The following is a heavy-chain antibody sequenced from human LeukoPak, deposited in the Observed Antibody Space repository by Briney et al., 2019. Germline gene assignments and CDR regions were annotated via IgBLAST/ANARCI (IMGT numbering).Heavy chain of an antibody. D-gene: IGHD3-22*01. J-gene: IGHJ4*02. CDR3: AREGPKGSSGYFDY. Sequence: SETLSLTCTVSGGSISSHYWSWIRQPPGKGLEWIGYIYYSGSTNYNPSLKSRVTISVDTSKNQFSLKLSSVTAADTAVYYWAREGPKGSSGYFDYWGQGTLVTVSS. CDR1: GGSISSHY. V-gene: IGHV4-59*11. CDR2: IYYSGST.